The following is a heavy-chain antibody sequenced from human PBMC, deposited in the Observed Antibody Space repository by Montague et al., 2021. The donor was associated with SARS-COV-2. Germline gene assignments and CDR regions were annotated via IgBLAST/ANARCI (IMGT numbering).Heavy chain of an antibody. J-gene: IGHJ4*02. CDR1: GGSFSGYY. V-gene: IGHV4-34*01. Sequence: SETLSLTCAVYGGSFSGYYWSWIRQPPGKGLEWIGEINHSGSTNYNPSLKSRVTISVGTSKNQFSLKLSSVTAADTAVYYRARGHYSSSWYGIRYYFDYWGQGTLVTVSS. CDR2: INHSGST. CDR3: ARGHYSSSWYGIRYYFDY. D-gene: IGHD6-13*01.